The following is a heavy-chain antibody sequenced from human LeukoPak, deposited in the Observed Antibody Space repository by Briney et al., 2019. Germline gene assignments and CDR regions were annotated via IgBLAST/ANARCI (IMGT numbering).Heavy chain of an antibody. CDR1: GGSISSGGYY. V-gene: IGHV4-31*03. CDR3: ARVSDRLYWYFDL. CDR2: IYYSGST. D-gene: IGHD6-25*01. J-gene: IGHJ2*01. Sequence: SQTLSLTCTVSGGSISSGGYYWSWIRQHPGTGLEWIGYIYYSGSTYYNPSLKSRVTISVDTSKNQFSLKLSSVTAADTAVYYCARVSDRLYWYFDLWGRGTLVTVSS.